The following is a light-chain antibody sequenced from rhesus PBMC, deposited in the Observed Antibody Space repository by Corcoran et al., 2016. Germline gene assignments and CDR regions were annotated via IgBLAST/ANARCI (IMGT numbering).Light chain of an antibody. CDR1: SSDIGRYNY. Sequence: HSAPTQPPSVSGSPGQSATISCTGTSSDIGRYNYVSWYQQHPGKAPKLLIYGVSNRPSGVSDRFSGSKSGNTASLTTSGLQAEDEADYYCCSYTTTTTFIFGAGTRLTVL. CDR3: CSYTTTTTFI. J-gene: IGLJ1*01. CDR2: GVS. V-gene: IGLV2S7*01.